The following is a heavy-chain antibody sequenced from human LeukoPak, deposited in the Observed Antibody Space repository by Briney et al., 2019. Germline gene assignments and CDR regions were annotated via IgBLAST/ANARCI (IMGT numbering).Heavy chain of an antibody. CDR1: GGSISSYY. V-gene: IGHV4-4*09. CDR2: IFPSGSA. J-gene: IGHJ6*03. CDR3: ARRNHYFYYMDV. Sequence: SETLSLTCTVSGGSISSYYWTWIRQSPVKGLEWIGYIFPSGSAFYNPSLESRVTISLDTSENQFSLTLSSVTAADTAVYYCARRNHYFYYMDVWGKGTTVTVSS.